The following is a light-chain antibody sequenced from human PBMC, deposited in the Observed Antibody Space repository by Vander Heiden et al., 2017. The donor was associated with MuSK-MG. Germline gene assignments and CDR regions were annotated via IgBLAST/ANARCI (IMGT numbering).Light chain of an antibody. J-gene: IGKJ2*01. Sequence: DIQMTQSPSTLSASVGDRVTITCRASQSISSWLAWYQQKPGKAPKLLIYKASSLESGVPSRFSGSGSGTEFTLTISSLQPDDFATYYCQQYNSYPYTFGQGTKMEIK. CDR2: KAS. CDR1: QSISSW. CDR3: QQYNSYPYT. V-gene: IGKV1-5*03.